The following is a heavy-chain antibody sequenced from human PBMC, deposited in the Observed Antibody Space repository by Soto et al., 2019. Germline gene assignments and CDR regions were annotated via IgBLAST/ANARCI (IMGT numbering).Heavy chain of an antibody. CDR3: TCIFSGGYGYGFYYYGMDV. Sequence: SETLSLTCTVSGGSITSSNYYWGWIRQPPGKGLEWIGSIYYSGSTYYNPSLKSRVTISVDTSKSQFSLKLSSVTAADTAVYYCTCIFSGGYGYGFYYYGMDVWGQGNTVTVSS. V-gene: IGHV4-39*01. CDR2: IYYSGST. D-gene: IGHD5-18*01. CDR1: GGSITSSNYY. J-gene: IGHJ6*02.